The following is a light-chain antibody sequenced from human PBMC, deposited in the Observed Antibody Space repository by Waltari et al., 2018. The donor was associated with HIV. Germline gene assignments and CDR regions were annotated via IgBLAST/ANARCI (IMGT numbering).Light chain of an antibody. Sequence: YELTQPPSVSVSPGQPASITCSGDKLGDKYACWYQQRPGQSPVLVIYQDTKRPSGIPERFSGSNSGNTATLTISGTQAIDEADYYCQAWDSSTVVFGGGTKLTVL. J-gene: IGLJ2*01. CDR3: QAWDSSTVV. CDR2: QDT. V-gene: IGLV3-1*01. CDR1: KLGDKY.